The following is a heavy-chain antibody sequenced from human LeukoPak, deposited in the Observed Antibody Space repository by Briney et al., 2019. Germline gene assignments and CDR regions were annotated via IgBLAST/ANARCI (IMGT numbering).Heavy chain of an antibody. V-gene: IGHV1-2*02. CDR3: ARDLGYCSGGSCYPPAYYFDY. CDR1: GYTFTGYY. D-gene: IGHD2-15*01. J-gene: IGHJ4*02. CDR2: INPNSGGT. Sequence: ASVKVSCKASGYTFTGYYMHWVRRAPGQGLEWMGWINPNSGGTNYAQKFQGRVTMTRDTSISTAYMELSRLRSDDTAVYYCARDLGYCSGGSCYPPAYYFDYWGQGTLVTVSS.